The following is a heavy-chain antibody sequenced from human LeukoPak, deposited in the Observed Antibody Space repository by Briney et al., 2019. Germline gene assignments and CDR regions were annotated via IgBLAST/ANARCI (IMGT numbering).Heavy chain of an antibody. CDR3: ARRDGPIDY. J-gene: IGHJ4*02. Sequence: GGSLRLSCAACGFIFTSYWMTWVRQAPGKGLDWVANIKKDGSEKYYVDSVKGRFTISRDNAKNSLYLQMNSLRAEDTAVYFCARRDGPIDYWGQGTLVTVSS. CDR1: GFIFTSYW. CDR2: IKKDGSEK. V-gene: IGHV3-7*05. D-gene: IGHD5-24*01.